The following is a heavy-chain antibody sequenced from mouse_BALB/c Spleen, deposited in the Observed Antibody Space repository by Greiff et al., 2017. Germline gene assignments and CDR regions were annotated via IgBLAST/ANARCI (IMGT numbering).Heavy chain of an antibody. Sequence: QVQLQQSGAELVRPGSSVKISCKASGYAFRSYWMNWVKQRPGQGLEWIGQIYPGDGDTNYNGKFKGKATLTADKSSSTAYMQLSSLTSEDSAVYFCARTTVVAVDYWGQGTTLTVSS. D-gene: IGHD1-1*01. CDR2: IYPGDGDT. CDR1: GYAFRSYW. J-gene: IGHJ2*01. CDR3: ARTTVVAVDY. V-gene: IGHV1-80*01.